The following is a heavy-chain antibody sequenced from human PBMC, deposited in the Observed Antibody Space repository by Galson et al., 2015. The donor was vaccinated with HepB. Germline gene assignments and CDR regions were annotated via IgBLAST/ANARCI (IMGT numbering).Heavy chain of an antibody. V-gene: IGHV1-69*13. Sequence: SVKVSCKASGGTFTGGTFSSPPISWVRQGPGQGLEWMGTIIPKFGTGNLAQKFRGRGTITADESTSTAYMELSSLTSEDTAVYYCAGDRYGSTGFFHYWGQGTLVTVSS. CDR1: GGTFTGGTFSSPP. D-gene: IGHD6-13*01. CDR2: IIPKFGTG. J-gene: IGHJ4*02. CDR3: AGDRYGSTGFFHY.